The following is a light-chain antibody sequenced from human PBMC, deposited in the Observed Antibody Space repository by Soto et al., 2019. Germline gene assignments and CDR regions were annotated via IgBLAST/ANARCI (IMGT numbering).Light chain of an antibody. CDR1: ELPRKY. CDR3: YYTDTNTTQI. J-gene: IGLJ2*01. V-gene: IGLV3-10*01. Sequence: SYELTQPPSVSVSPGQTARIPCAGDELPRKYAYWYQQKSGQAPLLIIYEDNKRMSGVPERFSGSSSGTVATLTITGAQVEDEGDYYCYYTDTNTTQIFGGGTKLTVL. CDR2: EDN.